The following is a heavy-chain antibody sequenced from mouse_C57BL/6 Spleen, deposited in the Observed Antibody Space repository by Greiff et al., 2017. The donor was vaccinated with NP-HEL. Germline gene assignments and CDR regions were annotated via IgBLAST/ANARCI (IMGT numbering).Heavy chain of an antibody. CDR2: INPSNGGT. Sequence: QVQLQQSGTELVKPGASVKLSCKASGYTFTSYWMHWVKQRPGQGLEWIGNINPSNGGTNYNEKFKSKATLTVDKSSSTAYMQLSSLTSEDSAVYYCARGGSNYGYFDVWGTGTTVTVSS. CDR3: ARGGSNYGYFDV. CDR1: GYTFTSYW. D-gene: IGHD2-5*01. J-gene: IGHJ1*03. V-gene: IGHV1-53*01.